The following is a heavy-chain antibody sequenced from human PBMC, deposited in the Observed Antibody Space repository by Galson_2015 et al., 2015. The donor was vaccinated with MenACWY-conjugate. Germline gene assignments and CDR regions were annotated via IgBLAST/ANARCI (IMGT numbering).Heavy chain of an antibody. J-gene: IGHJ3*02. CDR2: IRGDGSVT. Sequence: LRLSCAASGFNFNTYWMTWVRQAPGKGLEWVANIRGDGSVTHYADSVTGRFTISRDNTKNSLYLQMNSLRAVDTAAYYCARDLAPYISVWYDAFDIWGQGTMLIVSS. CDR3: ARDLAPYISVWYDAFDI. D-gene: IGHD3-3*02. V-gene: IGHV3-7*03. CDR1: GFNFNTYW.